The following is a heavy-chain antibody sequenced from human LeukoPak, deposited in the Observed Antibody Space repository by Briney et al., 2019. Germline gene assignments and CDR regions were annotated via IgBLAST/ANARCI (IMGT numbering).Heavy chain of an antibody. J-gene: IGHJ4*02. CDR2: ISPIFGTA. CDR1: GGTFSSYA. Sequence: ASVKLSCTASGGTFSSYAIRWVRQAPGQGLEWVGGISPIFGTANYAQKFQGRVTITADKSTSTAYMELSSLRSEDTAVYYCERGEGSGWDFDYWGQGPLVTVSS. V-gene: IGHV1-69*06. CDR3: ERGEGSGWDFDY. D-gene: IGHD6-19*01.